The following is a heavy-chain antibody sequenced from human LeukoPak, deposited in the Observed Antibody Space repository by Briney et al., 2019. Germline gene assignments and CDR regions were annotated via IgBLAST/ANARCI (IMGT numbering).Heavy chain of an antibody. CDR3: VRDYDFWSGYYPGYYYYGMDV. J-gene: IGHJ6*02. D-gene: IGHD3-3*01. CDR2: ISSNGGST. Sequence: GGSLRLSCAASGFTFSSYAMHWVRQAPGKGLEYVSAISSNGGSTYYANSVKGRFTISRDNSKNTLYLQMGSLRAEDMAVYYCVRDYDFWSGYYPGYYYYGMDVWGQGTTVTVSS. CDR1: GFTFSSYA. V-gene: IGHV3-64*01.